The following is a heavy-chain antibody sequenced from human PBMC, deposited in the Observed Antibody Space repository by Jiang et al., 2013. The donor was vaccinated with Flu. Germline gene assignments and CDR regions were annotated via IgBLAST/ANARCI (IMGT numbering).Heavy chain of an antibody. CDR3: ARDGYYEDAFDF. D-gene: IGHD3-22*01. CDR2: IYYSGST. J-gene: IGHJ3*01. Sequence: GSGLVKPSQTLSLTCTVSGGSISSDDYYWSWIRQPPGKGLEWIGYIYYSGSTYYNPSLKSRVTMSVDTSKNQFSLKLSSVTAADTAVYYCARDGYYEDAFDFWGQGTMVTVSS. V-gene: IGHV4-30-4*01. CDR1: GGSISSDDYY.